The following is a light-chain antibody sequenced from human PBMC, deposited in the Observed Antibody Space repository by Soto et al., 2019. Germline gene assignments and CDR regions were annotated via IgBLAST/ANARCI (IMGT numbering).Light chain of an antibody. CDR3: QQYNSYWT. J-gene: IGKJ1*01. Sequence: DIQMTQSPSTLSASVGDRVTITCRASQSISSWLAWYQQKPGKAPKLLIYKASSLESGVPSMFSGSGSGTEFTLTISILQPDDFATYYCQQYNSYWTFGQGTKVEIK. V-gene: IGKV1-5*03. CDR2: KAS. CDR1: QSISSW.